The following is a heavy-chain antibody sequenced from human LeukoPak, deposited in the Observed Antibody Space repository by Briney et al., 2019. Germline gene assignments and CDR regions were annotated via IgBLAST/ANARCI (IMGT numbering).Heavy chain of an antibody. CDR1: GGSFSGYY. J-gene: IGHJ4*02. V-gene: IGHV4-34*01. Sequence: SETLSLTCGVDGGSFSGYYWSWIRQPPGKGLEWIGEINHSGSTNYNPSLKSRVTISLDTSKNQFSLKLSSVTAADTAVYYCAKGAGSILRYFDWLLLNWGQGTLVTVSS. D-gene: IGHD3-9*01. CDR3: AKGAGSILRYFDWLLLN. CDR2: INHSGST.